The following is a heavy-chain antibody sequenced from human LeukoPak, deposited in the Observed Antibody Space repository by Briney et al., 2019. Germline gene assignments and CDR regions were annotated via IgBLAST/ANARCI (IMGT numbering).Heavy chain of an antibody. D-gene: IGHD3-16*02. CDR2: ISYDGSNK. Sequence: PGGSLRLSCAASGFTFSSYVMHWVRQAPGKGLEWVAVISYDGSNKYYADSVKGRFTISRDNSKNTLYLQMNSLRAEDTAVYYCARDRGRGDYVWGTYRYTYYFDYWGQGTLVTVSS. J-gene: IGHJ4*02. CDR1: GFTFSSYV. CDR3: ARDRGRGDYVWGTYRYTYYFDY. V-gene: IGHV3-30*04.